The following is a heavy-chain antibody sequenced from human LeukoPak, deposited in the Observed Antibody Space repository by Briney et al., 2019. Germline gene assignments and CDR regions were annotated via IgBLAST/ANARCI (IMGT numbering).Heavy chain of an antibody. Sequence: GGSLRLSCAASGFTFSSYWMSWVRQAPGKGLEWVANIKQDGSEKYYVASVKGRFTISRDNAENSLYLQMNSLRAEDTAVYYCANSRTGYGLLDVWGKGTTVTVSS. CDR2: IKQDGSEK. D-gene: IGHD5-18*01. CDR3: ANSRTGYGLLDV. V-gene: IGHV3-7*01. J-gene: IGHJ6*04. CDR1: GFTFSSYW.